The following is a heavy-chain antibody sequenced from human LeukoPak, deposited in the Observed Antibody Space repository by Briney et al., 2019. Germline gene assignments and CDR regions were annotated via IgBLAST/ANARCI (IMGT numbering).Heavy chain of an antibody. CDR2: MNPNSGNT. D-gene: IGHD3-22*01. CDR1: GYTFTSYD. CDR3: ARERRYYYDSSGGDAFDI. V-gene: IGHV1-8*01. J-gene: IGHJ3*02. Sequence: ASVKVSCKASGYTFTSYDINWVRQATGQGLEWMGWMNPNSGNTGYAQKFQGRVTMTRNTSISTAYMELSSLRSEDTAVYYCARERRYYYDSSGGDAFDIWGQGTMVTVSS.